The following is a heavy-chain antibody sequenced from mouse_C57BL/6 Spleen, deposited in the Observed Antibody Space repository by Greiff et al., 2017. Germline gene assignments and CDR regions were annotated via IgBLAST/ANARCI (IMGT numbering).Heavy chain of an antibody. CDR1: GFTFSDYG. Sequence: DVQLVESGGGLVKPGGSLKLSCAASGFTFSDYGMHWVRQAPEKGLEWVAYISSGSSTIYYADTVKGRFTISRDNAKNTLFLQMTSRRSEDTAMDYCARRGYSSSHYFDYWGQGTTLTVSS. D-gene: IGHD1-1*01. V-gene: IGHV5-17*01. CDR3: ARRGYSSSHYFDY. CDR2: ISSGSSTI. J-gene: IGHJ2*01.